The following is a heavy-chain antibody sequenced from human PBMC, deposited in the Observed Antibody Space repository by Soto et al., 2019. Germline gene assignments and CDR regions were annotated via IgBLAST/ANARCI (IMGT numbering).Heavy chain of an antibody. J-gene: IGHJ4*02. CDR1: GASISSGTHF. CDR3: ARYRRTTDCPFDY. CDR2: MYYSGSA. D-gene: IGHD1-26*01. Sequence: SETLSRTCSVSGASISSGTHFWSWIRQRPGKGLEWIGYMYYSGSAYYNPSLKSRVTISLDTSKNQFSLNLSSVTAADTAIYYCARYRRTTDCPFDYWGQGSLVTVSS. V-gene: IGHV4-31*03.